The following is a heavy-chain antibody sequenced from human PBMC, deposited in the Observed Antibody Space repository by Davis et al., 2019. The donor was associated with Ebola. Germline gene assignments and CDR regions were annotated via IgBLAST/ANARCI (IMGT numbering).Heavy chain of an antibody. CDR1: GFTFSSYA. D-gene: IGHD3-3*01. CDR3: ARAREDFWSGYFWFDP. J-gene: IGHJ5*02. Sequence: GESLKISCAASGFTFSSYAMHWVRQAPGKGLEWVAVISYDGSNKYYADSVKGRFTISRDNSKNTLYLQMNSLRAEDTAVYYCARAREDFWSGYFWFDPWGQGTLVTVSS. V-gene: IGHV3-30-3*01. CDR2: ISYDGSNK.